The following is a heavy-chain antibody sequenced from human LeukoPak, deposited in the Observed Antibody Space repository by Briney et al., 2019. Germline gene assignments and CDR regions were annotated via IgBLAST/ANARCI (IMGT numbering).Heavy chain of an antibody. CDR3: ARAAAGTYYYYYMDV. D-gene: IGHD6-13*01. V-gene: IGHV3-30*01. J-gene: IGHJ6*03. CDR2: IPYDGSNK. CDR1: GFTFSSYA. Sequence: PGGSLRLSCAASGFTFSSYAMHWVRQAPGKGLEWVAVIPYDGSNKYYADSVKGRFTISRDNSKNTLYLQMNSLRAEDTAVYYCARAAAGTYYYYYMDVWGKGTTVTVSS.